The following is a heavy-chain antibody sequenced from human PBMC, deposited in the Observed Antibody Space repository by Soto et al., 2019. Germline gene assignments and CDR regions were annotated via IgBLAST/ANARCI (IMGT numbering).Heavy chain of an antibody. CDR2: IYYSGST. D-gene: IGHD3-22*01. CDR3: ARLDSSGYYYGYDFDY. CDR1: GGSISSGGYY. V-gene: IGHV4-31*03. Sequence: QVQLQESGPGLVKPSQTLSLTYTVSGGSISSGGYYWSWIRQHPGKGLEWIGYIYYSGSTYYNPSLKSRVTISVDTSKNQFSLKLSSVTAGDTAVYYCARLDSSGYYYGYDFDYWGQGTLVTVSS. J-gene: IGHJ4*02.